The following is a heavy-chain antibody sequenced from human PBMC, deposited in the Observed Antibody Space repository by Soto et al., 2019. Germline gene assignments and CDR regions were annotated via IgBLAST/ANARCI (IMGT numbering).Heavy chain of an antibody. CDR3: ARVLYYYDSSGYPNWFDP. J-gene: IGHJ5*02. V-gene: IGHV4-30-2*01. CDR1: GGSISSGGYS. Sequence: QLQLQESGSGLVKPSQTLSLTCAVSGGSISSGGYSWSWIRQPPGKGLEWIGYIYHSGSTYYNPSLKSRVTISVDRSKNQFSLKLSSVAAADTAVYYCARVLYYYDSSGYPNWFDPWGQGDLVNVSS. D-gene: IGHD3-22*01. CDR2: IYHSGST.